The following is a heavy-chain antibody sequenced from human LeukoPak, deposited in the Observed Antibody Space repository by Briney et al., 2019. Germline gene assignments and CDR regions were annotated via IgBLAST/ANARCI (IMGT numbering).Heavy chain of an antibody. CDR2: IIPIFGTA. CDR1: GGTLSSYA. CDR3: ARDSPEGRAAAPIPNWFDP. J-gene: IGHJ5*02. Sequence: AASVKVSCKASGGTLSSYAISWVRQAPGQGLEWMGGIIPIFGTANYAQKFQGRVTITADESTSTAYMELSSLRSEDTAVYCCARDSPEGRAAAPIPNWFDPWGQGTLVTVSS. D-gene: IGHD6-13*01. V-gene: IGHV1-69*13.